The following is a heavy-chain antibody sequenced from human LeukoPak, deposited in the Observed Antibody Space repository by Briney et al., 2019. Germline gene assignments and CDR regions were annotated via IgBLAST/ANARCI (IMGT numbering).Heavy chain of an antibody. CDR2: IRYDGNSN. CDR1: GFTFRSYG. CDR3: AKVYILTGYFYYFDY. Sequence: PGGSLRLSCAASGFTFRSYGMHWVRQAPGKGLEWVAFIRYDGNSNYYADSVKGRFTISRDNSKNTLYLQMNSLRAEDTAVYYCAKVYILTGYFYYFDYWGQGTLVTVSS. V-gene: IGHV3-30*02. J-gene: IGHJ4*02. D-gene: IGHD3-9*01.